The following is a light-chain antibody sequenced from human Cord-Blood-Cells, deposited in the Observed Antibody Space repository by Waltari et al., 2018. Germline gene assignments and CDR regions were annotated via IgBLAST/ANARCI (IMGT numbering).Light chain of an antibody. CDR1: QSIRSW. CDR3: QQYTSLLT. CDR2: TAS. Sequence: DIQMTQSPSTLSASVGDMVTISCRASQSIRSWLAWYQHKPGKAPKLLIYTASSLESAVPSRVSGSGSGTEFTLTISSLQPDDFATYYCQQYTSLLTFGGGTKVEIK. J-gene: IGKJ4*02. V-gene: IGKV1-5*03.